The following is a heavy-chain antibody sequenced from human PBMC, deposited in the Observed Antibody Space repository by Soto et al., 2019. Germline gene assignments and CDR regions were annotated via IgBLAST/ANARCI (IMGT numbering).Heavy chain of an antibody. CDR2: IYPGDSDT. CDR1: GYSFTSYW. J-gene: IGHJ6*02. CDR3: ARQHCWGGDCYYYYGMDV. Sequence: GDSLKISCKGSGYSFTSYWIGWLSQMPGKGLEWMGIIYPGDSDTRYSPSFQGQVTISADKSISTAYLQWSSLKASDTAMYYCARQHCWGGDCYYYYGMDVWGQGTTVTVSS. D-gene: IGHD2-21*02. V-gene: IGHV5-51*01.